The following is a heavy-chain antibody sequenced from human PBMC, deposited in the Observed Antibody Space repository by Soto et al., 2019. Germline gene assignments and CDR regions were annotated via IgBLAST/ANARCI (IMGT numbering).Heavy chain of an antibody. J-gene: IGHJ4*02. Sequence: SETLSLACTVSGGSTNSRSDYWGWIRQPPGKGLEWIGSVYYSGSTHDNPSLQSRVTISVDTSRNQFSLNLISVTAADTAVYFCARQPRGPGYGERGLYFDYWGQGTLVTVSS. V-gene: IGHV4-39*01. CDR3: ARQPRGPGYGERGLYFDY. D-gene: IGHD3-16*01. CDR2: VYYSGST. CDR1: GGSTNSRSDY.